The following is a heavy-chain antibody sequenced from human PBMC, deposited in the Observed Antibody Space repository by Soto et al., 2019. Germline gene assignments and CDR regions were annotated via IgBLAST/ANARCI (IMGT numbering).Heavy chain of an antibody. CDR2: INAGNGNT. CDR1: GYTFTSYA. D-gene: IGHD2-15*01. V-gene: IGHV1-3*01. CDR3: ARGALVVAASPYFDY. J-gene: IGHJ4*02. Sequence: QVQLVQSGAEVKKPGASVKVSCKASGYTFTSYAMHWVRQAPGQRLEWMGWINAGNGNTKYSQKFQGRVTITRDTSASTAYMELSSLRSEDTAVYYCARGALVVAASPYFDYWGQGTLVTVSS.